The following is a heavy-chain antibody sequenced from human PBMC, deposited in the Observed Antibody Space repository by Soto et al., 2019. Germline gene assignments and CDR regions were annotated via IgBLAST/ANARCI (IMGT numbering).Heavy chain of an antibody. D-gene: IGHD6-19*01. V-gene: IGHV1-69*05. J-gene: IGHJ4*02. CDR3: AKAVAVPADFDY. CDR2: IIPIFGTA. Sequence: SVKVSCKASGYTFTSYAISWVRQAPGQGLEWMGGIIPIFGTANYAQKFQGRVTITRDTSASTAYMELSSLRSEDTAVYYCAKAVAVPADFDYWGQGTLVTVPS. CDR1: GYTFTSYA.